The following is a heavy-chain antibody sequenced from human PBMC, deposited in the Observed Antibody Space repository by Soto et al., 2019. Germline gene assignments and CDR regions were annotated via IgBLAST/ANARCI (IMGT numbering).Heavy chain of an antibody. CDR3: AKEAATRFLEWRGFDY. V-gene: IGHV3-23*01. D-gene: IGHD3-3*01. CDR1: GFTFSSYA. Sequence: GGSLRLSCAASGFTFSSYAMSWVRQAPGKGLEWVSAISGSGGSTYYADSVKGRFTISRDNSKNTLFLQMNSLRVEDTALYYCAKEAATRFLEWRGFDYWGQGTLVTVSS. CDR2: ISGSGGST. J-gene: IGHJ4*02.